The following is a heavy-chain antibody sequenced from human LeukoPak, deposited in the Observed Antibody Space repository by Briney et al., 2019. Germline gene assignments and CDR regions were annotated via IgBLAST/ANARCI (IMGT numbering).Heavy chain of an antibody. V-gene: IGHV4-61*01. Sequence: PSETLSLTCTVSGGSVSSASYYWNWIRQPPGKGLEWIGYIYYNGNTNYNPSLKSRVTISVDTSKNQFSLRLSSVTAADTAVYYCARGGNCSGGSCYLKDDAFDIWGQGTMVTVSS. CDR2: IYYNGNT. J-gene: IGHJ3*02. CDR1: GGSVSSASYY. D-gene: IGHD2-15*01. CDR3: ARGGNCSGGSCYLKDDAFDI.